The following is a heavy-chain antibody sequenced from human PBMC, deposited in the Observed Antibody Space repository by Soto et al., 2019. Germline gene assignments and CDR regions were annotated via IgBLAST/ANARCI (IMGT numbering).Heavy chain of an antibody. CDR2: INPNSGGT. D-gene: IGHD3-22*01. Sequence: ASVKVSCKASGYTFTGYYMPWVRQAPGQGLEWMGWINPNSGGTNYAQKFQGRVTMTRDTSISTAYMELSRLRSDDTAVYYCARCRKRLFELRYWFDPWGQGTLVTVSS. CDR1: GYTFTGYY. J-gene: IGHJ5*02. CDR3: ARCRKRLFELRYWFDP. V-gene: IGHV1-2*02.